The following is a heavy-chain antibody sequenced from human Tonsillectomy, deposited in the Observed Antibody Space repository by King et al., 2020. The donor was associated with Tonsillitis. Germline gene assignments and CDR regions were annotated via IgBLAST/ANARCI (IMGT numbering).Heavy chain of an antibody. CDR2: ISNYGGST. CDR1: GFTFSNYA. D-gene: IGHD2-15*01. CDR3: CFTLRPRVLAGAFDI. V-gene: IGHV3-64D*06. J-gene: IGHJ3*02. Sequence: QLVQSGGGLVQPGGSLRLSCSVSGFTFSNYAMHWVRQAPGKGLEYVSAISNYGGSTYYADSVQGRFTISRDNSKNTLYLQMSTLRTEYTAVYYCCFTLRPRVLAGAFDIRGQGTMVTVAS.